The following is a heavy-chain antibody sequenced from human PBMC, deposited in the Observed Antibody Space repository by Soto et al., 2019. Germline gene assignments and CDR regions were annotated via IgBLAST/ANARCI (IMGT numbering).Heavy chain of an antibody. CDR3: ARHEGLEVGATGGDY. D-gene: IGHD1-26*01. CDR2: IDPSDSYT. J-gene: IGHJ4*02. CDR1: GYSFTSYW. V-gene: IGHV5-10-1*01. Sequence: PGQSLKISCKGSGYSFTSYWISWVRQMPGKGLEWMGRIDPSDSYTNYSPSFQGHVTISADKSISTAYLQWSSLKASDTAMYYCARHEGLEVGATGGDYWGQGTLVTVSS.